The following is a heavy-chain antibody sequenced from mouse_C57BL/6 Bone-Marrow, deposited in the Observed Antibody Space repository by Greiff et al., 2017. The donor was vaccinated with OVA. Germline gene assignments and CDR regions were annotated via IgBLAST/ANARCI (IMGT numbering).Heavy chain of an antibody. Sequence: EVKLVESGGGLVKPGRSLKLSCAASGFTFSDYGMHWVRQAPEKGLEWVAYISSGSSTIYYADTVKGRFTISRDNAKNTLFLQMTRLRSEDTAMYYCARPLGRGYYFDYWGQGTTLTVSS. D-gene: IGHD3-1*01. CDR2: ISSGSSTI. V-gene: IGHV5-17*01. J-gene: IGHJ2*01. CDR3: ARPLGRGYYFDY. CDR1: GFTFSDYG.